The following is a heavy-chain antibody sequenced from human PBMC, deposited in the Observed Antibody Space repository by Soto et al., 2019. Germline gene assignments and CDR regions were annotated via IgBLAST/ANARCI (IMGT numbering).Heavy chain of an antibody. J-gene: IGHJ6*02. Sequence: GASVKVSCKASGGTFSSYAISWVRQAPGPGLEWMGGIIPIFGTANYAQKFQGRVTITADESTSTAYMELSSLRSEDTAVYYCASGLDFWSGYYYYYYGMDVWGQGTTATVSS. D-gene: IGHD3-3*01. V-gene: IGHV1-69*13. CDR1: GGTFSSYA. CDR2: IIPIFGTA. CDR3: ASGLDFWSGYYYYYYGMDV.